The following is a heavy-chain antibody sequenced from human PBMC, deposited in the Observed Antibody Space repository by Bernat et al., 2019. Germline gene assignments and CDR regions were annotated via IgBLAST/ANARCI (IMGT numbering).Heavy chain of an antibody. CDR2: IRNKTNNYAT. V-gene: IGHV3-73*02. J-gene: IGHJ6*03. CDR3: TTKYSYYMDV. CDR1: GFTFSGSA. Sequence: EVQLVESGGGLVQPGGSLKLSCAASGFTFSGSAMHWVRQASGKGLEWVGRIRNKTNNYATAYGASVKGRITISRDDSKNTAYLEMNTLKTEDTAVYYCTTKYSYYMDVWGKGTTVTVSS.